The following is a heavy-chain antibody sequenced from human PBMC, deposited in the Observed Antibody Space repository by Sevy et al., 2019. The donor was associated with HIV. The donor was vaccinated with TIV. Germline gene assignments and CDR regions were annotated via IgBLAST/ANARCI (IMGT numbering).Heavy chain of an antibody. CDR1: GFTFSSYA. CDR3: AKSAYDILTGYYKG. CDR2: ISGSGGST. J-gene: IGHJ4*02. Sequence: GGSLRLSCAASGFTFSSYAMSWVRQAPGKGLEWVSAISGSGGSTYYANSVKGRFTISRDNSKNTLYLQMNSLRAEDTAVYYCAKSAYDILTGYYKGWGQGTLVTVSS. V-gene: IGHV3-23*01. D-gene: IGHD3-9*01.